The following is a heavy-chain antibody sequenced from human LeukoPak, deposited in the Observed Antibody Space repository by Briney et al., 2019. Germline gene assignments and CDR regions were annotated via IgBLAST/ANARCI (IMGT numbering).Heavy chain of an antibody. CDR3: ARGRYGDYH. J-gene: IGHJ4*02. Sequence: GSLRLSCTASGFSFSGHWMHWARQLPGKGLVWVSGINPDGSTTTYADSVKGRFTISRENAKSTLYLHMNILRVEDTAVYYCARGRYGDYHWGQGILVTVSS. V-gene: IGHV3-74*01. CDR1: GFSFSGHW. D-gene: IGHD4-17*01. CDR2: INPDGSTT.